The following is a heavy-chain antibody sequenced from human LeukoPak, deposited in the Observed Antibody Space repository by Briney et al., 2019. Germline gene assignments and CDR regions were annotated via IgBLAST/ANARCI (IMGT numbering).Heavy chain of an antibody. J-gene: IGHJ4*02. V-gene: IGHV1-58*02. CDR1: GFTFTNSA. CDR3: AADDLTRGY. Sequence: SVKVSCKASGFTFTNSAIQWVRQARGQRLEWIGWIVVGSGNTNYAQKFQERVTITRDMTTSTAYMELNSLRFEDTAVYYCAADDLTRGYWGQGTLVTVSS. CDR2: IVVGSGNT.